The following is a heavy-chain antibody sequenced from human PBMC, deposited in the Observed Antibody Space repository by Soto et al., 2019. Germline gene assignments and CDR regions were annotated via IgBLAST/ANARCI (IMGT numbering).Heavy chain of an antibody. CDR3: ARDLPPIAY. V-gene: IGHV1-3*01. Sequence: QVQLVQSGAEVKKPGASVKVSCKASGYTFTSYAMHWVRKAPGQRLEWMGCINAGNGNTKHSQKFQGRVTITRDTTASTAYMELSSLSFEDTAVYYCARDLPPIAYWGQGTLVNVSS. J-gene: IGHJ4*02. CDR1: GYTFTSYA. CDR2: INAGNGNT.